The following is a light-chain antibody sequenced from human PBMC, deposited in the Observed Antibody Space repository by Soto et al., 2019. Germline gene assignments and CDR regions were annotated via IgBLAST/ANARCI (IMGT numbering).Light chain of an antibody. CDR1: QDIRND. V-gene: IGKV1-6*01. Sequence: AIQMTQSPSSLSASVGDRVTITCRASQDIRNDLAWYQQKPGKAPKLLIYAASNLQSGVSSRFSGSGSGTDFTLTISSLQPEDFATYSCQHYGGLWTFGQGTKVDIK. J-gene: IGKJ1*01. CDR2: AAS. CDR3: QHYGGLWT.